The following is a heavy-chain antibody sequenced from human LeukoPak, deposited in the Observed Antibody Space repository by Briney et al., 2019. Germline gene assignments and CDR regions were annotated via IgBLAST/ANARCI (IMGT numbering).Heavy chain of an antibody. J-gene: IGHJ5*02. V-gene: IGHV4-39*01. D-gene: IGHD1-26*01. Sequence: SETLSLTCTVSGGSISSSSYYWGWIRQPPGKGLEWIGSIYYSGSTYYNPSLKSRVTISVDTSKNQFSLKLSSVPAADTAVYYCARPWLAYYPLLFDPWGQGTLVTVSS. CDR3: ARPWLAYYPLLFDP. CDR2: IYYSGST. CDR1: GGSISSSSYY.